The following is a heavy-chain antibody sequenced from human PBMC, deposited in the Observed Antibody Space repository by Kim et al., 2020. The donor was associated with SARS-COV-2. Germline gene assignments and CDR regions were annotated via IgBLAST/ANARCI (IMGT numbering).Heavy chain of an antibody. J-gene: IGHJ4*02. CDR3: ARLPRISTPGKMAY. CDR2: VYYSGST. Sequence: SETLSLTCTVSGGSISSSSYYWGWIRQPPGKALEWMGSVYYSGSTYYNPSLKSRVTISVDTSKNQFSLSLSSVTAEDTAVYFCARLPRISTPGKMAYWGQGTLVTVSS. D-gene: IGHD2-8*01. V-gene: IGHV4-39*01. CDR1: GGSISSSSYY.